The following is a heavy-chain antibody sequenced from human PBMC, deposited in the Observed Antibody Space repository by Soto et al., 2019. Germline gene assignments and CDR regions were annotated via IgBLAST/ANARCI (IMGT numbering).Heavy chain of an antibody. CDR1: GYTFTSYG. V-gene: IGHV1-18*01. D-gene: IGHD4-17*01. J-gene: IGHJ4*02. CDR3: ARDQPTSLDYGDYVDY. CDR2: ISAYNGNT. Sequence: ASVKVSCKASGYTFTSYGISWVRRAPGQGLEWMGWISAYNGNTNYAQKLQGRVTMTTGTSTSTAYMELRSLRSDDTAVYYCARDQPTSLDYGDYVDYWGQGTLVTVSS.